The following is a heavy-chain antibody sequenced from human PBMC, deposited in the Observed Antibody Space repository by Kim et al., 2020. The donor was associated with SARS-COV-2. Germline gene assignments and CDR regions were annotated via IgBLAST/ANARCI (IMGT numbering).Heavy chain of an antibody. D-gene: IGHD2-15*01. V-gene: IGHV4-34*01. CDR1: GGSFSGYY. CDR3: ARGRRRYCSGGSCYSPGYYYYYGMDV. J-gene: IGHJ6*02. CDR2: INHSGST. Sequence: SETLSLTCAVYGGSFSGYYWSWIRQPPGKGLEWIGEINHSGSTNYNPSLKSRVTISVDTSKNQFSLKLSSVTAADTAVYYCARGRRRYCSGGSCYSPGYYYYYGMDVWGQGTTVTVSS.